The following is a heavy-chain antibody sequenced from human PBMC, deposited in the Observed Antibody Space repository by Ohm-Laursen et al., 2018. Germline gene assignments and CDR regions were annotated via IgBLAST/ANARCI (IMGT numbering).Heavy chain of an antibody. CDR3: ARGGFYGDYNYYYYGMDV. Sequence: SLRLSCAASGFTFSDYYMSWIRQAPGKGLEWVSYISSSGSTIYYADSVKGRFTISRDNAKNSLYLQMNSLRAEDTAVYYCARGGFYGDYNYYYYGMDVWGQGTTVTVSS. J-gene: IGHJ6*02. V-gene: IGHV3-11*01. D-gene: IGHD4-17*01. CDR1: GFTFSDYY. CDR2: ISSSGSTI.